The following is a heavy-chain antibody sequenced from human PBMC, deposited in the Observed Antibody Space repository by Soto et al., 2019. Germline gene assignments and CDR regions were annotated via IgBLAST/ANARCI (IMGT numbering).Heavy chain of an antibody. Sequence: ASVKVSCKASGYTFTSYGISWVRQAPGQGLEWMGWISAYNGNTNYAQKLQGRVTMTTDTSTSTAYMELRSLRSDDTAVYYCARDVLRYFDWLLQGSYYYYGMDVWGQGTTVTVSS. CDR3: ARDVLRYFDWLLQGSYYYYGMDV. D-gene: IGHD3-9*01. CDR2: ISAYNGNT. CDR1: GYTFTSYG. V-gene: IGHV1-18*04. J-gene: IGHJ6*02.